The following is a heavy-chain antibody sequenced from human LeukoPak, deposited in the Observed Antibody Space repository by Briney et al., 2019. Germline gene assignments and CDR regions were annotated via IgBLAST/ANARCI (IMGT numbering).Heavy chain of an antibody. Sequence: GGSLRLSCAASGFTFSSYSMNWVRQAPGRGLVWVSSISSSSSYIYYADSVKGRFTISRDNAKNSLYLQMNSLRAEDTAVYYCARAITAMAPLVDVWGQGTTVTVSS. CDR1: GFTFSSYS. V-gene: IGHV3-21*01. D-gene: IGHD5-18*01. CDR2: ISSSSSYI. CDR3: ARAITAMAPLVDV. J-gene: IGHJ6*02.